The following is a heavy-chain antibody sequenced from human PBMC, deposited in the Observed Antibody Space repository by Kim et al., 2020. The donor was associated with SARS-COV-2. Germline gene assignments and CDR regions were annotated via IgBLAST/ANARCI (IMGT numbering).Heavy chain of an antibody. CDR3: ARLVISYYYGMDV. D-gene: IGHD3-22*01. J-gene: IGHJ6*02. CDR1: GGSISSSSYY. V-gene: IGHV4-39*01. Sequence: SETLSLTCSVSGGSISSSSYYWGWIRQPPGKGLEWIGNIYYSGSTYYNPSLKSRVTISVDTSKNQFSLKLSSVTAADTAVYYCARLVISYYYGMDVWGQGTTVTVSS. CDR2: IYYSGST.